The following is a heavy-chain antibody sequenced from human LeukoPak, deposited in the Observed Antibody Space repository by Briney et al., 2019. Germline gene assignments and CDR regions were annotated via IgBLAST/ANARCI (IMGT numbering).Heavy chain of an antibody. Sequence: PSETLSLTCAAYGGSFSGYYWSWIRQPPGKGLEWIGEINHSGSTNYNPSLKSRVTISVDTSKNQFSLKLSSVTAADTAVYYCARDGSRVRYCSGGSCYRPLNWFDPWGQGTLVTVSS. CDR2: INHSGST. D-gene: IGHD2-15*01. CDR3: ARDGSRVRYCSGGSCYRPLNWFDP. CDR1: GGSFSGYY. J-gene: IGHJ5*02. V-gene: IGHV4-34*01.